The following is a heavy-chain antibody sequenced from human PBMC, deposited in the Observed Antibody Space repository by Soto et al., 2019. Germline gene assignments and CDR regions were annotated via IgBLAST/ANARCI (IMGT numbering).Heavy chain of an antibody. J-gene: IGHJ6*03. CDR3: ARGYYDYIWGSYPYYYYYYYMDV. CDR2: INHSGST. D-gene: IGHD3-16*01. CDR1: GGSFSGYY. Sequence: SETLSLTCAVYGGSFSGYYWSWIRQPPGKGLEWIGEINHSGSTNYNPSLKSRVTISVDTSKNQFSLKLSSVTAADTAVYYCARGYYDYIWGSYPYYYYYYYMDVWGKGTTVTVSS. V-gene: IGHV4-34*01.